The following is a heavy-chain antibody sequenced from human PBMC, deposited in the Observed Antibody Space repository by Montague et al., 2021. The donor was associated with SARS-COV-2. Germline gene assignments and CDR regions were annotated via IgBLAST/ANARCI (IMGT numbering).Heavy chain of an antibody. Sequence: SETLSLTCAVSGGSINDNSYFWGWIRQPPGKGLEWIATIYYSGGTYYNPSLRSRVTMAVDTPRSHFSLKLSSVSAADTAVYYCARYHCSSTDWRLFDFWGQGSLVTVSS. D-gene: IGHD2-2*01. J-gene: IGHJ4*02. CDR3: ARYHCSSTDWRLFDF. V-gene: IGHV4-39*02. CDR1: GGSINDNSYF. CDR2: IYYSGGT.